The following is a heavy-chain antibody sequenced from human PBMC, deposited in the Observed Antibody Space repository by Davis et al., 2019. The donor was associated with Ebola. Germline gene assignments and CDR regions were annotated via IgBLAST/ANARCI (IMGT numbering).Heavy chain of an antibody. CDR2: IWYDGSNK. Sequence: PGGSLRLSCAASGFTFSSYGMHWVRQAPGKGLEWVAVIWYDGSNKYYADSVKGRFTISRDNSKNTLYLQMNSLRAEDTAVYYCARADFIAALYFDYWGQGTLVTVSS. V-gene: IGHV3-33*01. CDR3: ARADFIAALYFDY. J-gene: IGHJ4*02. CDR1: GFTFSSYG. D-gene: IGHD6-6*01.